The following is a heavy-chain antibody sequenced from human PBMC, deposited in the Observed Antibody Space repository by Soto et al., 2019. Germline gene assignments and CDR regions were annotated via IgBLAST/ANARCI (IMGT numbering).Heavy chain of an antibody. V-gene: IGHV4-30-4*01. D-gene: IGHD5-12*01. CDR2: IYYSGST. CDR3: ASDVRVATIKAGFDY. CDR1: GGSISSGDYY. J-gene: IGHJ4*02. Sequence: PSETLSLICTVSGGSISSGDYYWSWIRQPPGKGLEWIGYIYYSGSTYYNPSLKSRVTISVDTSKNQFSLKLSSVTAADTAVYYCASDVRVATIKAGFDYWGQGTLVTV.